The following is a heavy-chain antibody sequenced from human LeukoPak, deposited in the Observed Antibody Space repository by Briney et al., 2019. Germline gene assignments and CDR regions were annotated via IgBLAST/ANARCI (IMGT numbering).Heavy chain of an antibody. CDR3: ARTESVGLVGGDI. CDR2: IIPILGIA. Sequence: ASVKVSCKASGGTFSSYAISWVRQAPGQGLEWMGRIIPILGIANYAQTFQGRVTITADKSTSTPYMELSSLRSEDTAVYYCARTESVGLVGGDIWGQGTMVTVSS. V-gene: IGHV1-69*04. CDR1: GGTFSSYA. J-gene: IGHJ3*02. D-gene: IGHD2-21*01.